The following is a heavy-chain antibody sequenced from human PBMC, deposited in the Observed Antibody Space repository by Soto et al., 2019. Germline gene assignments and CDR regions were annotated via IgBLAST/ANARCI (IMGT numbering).Heavy chain of an antibody. Sequence: GGSLRLSCAASGFTVNSNSINWVRQAPGKGLEWVSVIYSGGRTYYAESVKGRFTFSRDNSKNTLYLQMNSLRAEDTAVYYCAREGDFGVGRAFDFWGQGTMVTVSS. CDR2: IYSGGRT. J-gene: IGHJ3*01. V-gene: IGHV3-66*01. D-gene: IGHD4-17*01. CDR1: GFTVNSNS. CDR3: AREGDFGVGRAFDF.